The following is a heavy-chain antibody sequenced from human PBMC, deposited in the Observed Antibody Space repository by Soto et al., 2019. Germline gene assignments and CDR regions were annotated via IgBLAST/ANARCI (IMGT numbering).Heavy chain of an antibody. D-gene: IGHD4-17*01. J-gene: IGHJ4*02. CDR1: SGSISGYY. V-gene: IGHV4-4*07. CDR2: IYISGNT. CDR3: ARHYGDPPFFEN. Sequence: NPSETLSLTCNVSSGSISGYYWSWIRQPAGKGLEWIGRIYISGNTKYNPSLQNRVSMSLDSSKKQFSLSLRSVTAADTAVYYCARHYGDPPFFENWGQGTLVTVSS.